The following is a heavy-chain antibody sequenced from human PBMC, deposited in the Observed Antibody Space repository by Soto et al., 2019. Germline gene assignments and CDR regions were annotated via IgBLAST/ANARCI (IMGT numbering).Heavy chain of an antibody. Sequence: GASVKVSCKASGYTFTGYYMHWVRQAPGQGLEWMGWINPNSGGTNYAQKFQGWVTMTRDTSISTAYMELSRLRSDDTAVYYCARDAREQHLVLPLVSYYGMDVCGQGTTVPVSS. CDR2: INPNSGGT. V-gene: IGHV1-2*04. D-gene: IGHD3-3*02. J-gene: IGHJ6*02. CDR1: GYTFTGYY. CDR3: ARDAREQHLVLPLVSYYGMDV.